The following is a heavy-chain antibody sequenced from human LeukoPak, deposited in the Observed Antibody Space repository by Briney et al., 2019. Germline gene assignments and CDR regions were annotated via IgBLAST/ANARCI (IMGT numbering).Heavy chain of an antibody. D-gene: IGHD3-10*01. V-gene: IGHV3-15*01. J-gene: IGHJ4*02. CDR1: GFTFRNAW. CDR2: IKSKADGETT. Sequence: KPGGSLRLSCAASGFTFRNAWMNWVRQAPGKGLEWVGRIKSKADGETTDYTAPVKGRFTISRDDSKNTLYLQMNSLKTEDTAVYYCTTGIDRGVVYDYWGQGTLVTVSS. CDR3: TTGIDRGVVYDY.